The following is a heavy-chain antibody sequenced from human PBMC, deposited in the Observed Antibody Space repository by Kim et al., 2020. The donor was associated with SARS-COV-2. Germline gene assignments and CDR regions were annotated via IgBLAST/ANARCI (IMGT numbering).Heavy chain of an antibody. V-gene: IGHV4-31*02. D-gene: IGHD3-22*01. J-gene: IGHJ3*02. CDR3: ARVAGSSGYFLPSVDAFDI. Sequence: SRVTISVDTSKNQFSLKLSSVTAADTAVYYCARVAGSSGYFLPSVDAFDIWGQGTMVTVSS.